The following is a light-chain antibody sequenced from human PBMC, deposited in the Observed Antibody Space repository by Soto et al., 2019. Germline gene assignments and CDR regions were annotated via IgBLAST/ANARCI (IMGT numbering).Light chain of an antibody. Sequence: EVVLTQSPGTLSLSPGERATLSCRASQSVSNSYLAWYQQKPGQAPRLLIYGASGRATGIPDRFSGSGSRTDFTLIITSLAPEDFASYYCQQYGTSPWTLGQGTKGDIK. CDR3: QQYGTSPWT. J-gene: IGKJ1*01. CDR2: GAS. CDR1: QSVSNSY. V-gene: IGKV3-20*01.